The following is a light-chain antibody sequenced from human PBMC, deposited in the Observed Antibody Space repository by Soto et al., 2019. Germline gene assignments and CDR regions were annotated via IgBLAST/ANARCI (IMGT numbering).Light chain of an antibody. CDR1: SSNIGSNT. J-gene: IGLJ3*02. Sequence: QSVLTQPPSASGTPGQRVTISCSGSSSNIGSNTVNWYQQLPGTAPKLLIYSNNQRPSGVPDRFSGSRSGTSASLAISGLQYEDEGDYYWAAWDDSLNGRGVFGGGTKVTVL. CDR2: SNN. CDR3: AAWDDSLNGRGV. V-gene: IGLV1-44*01.